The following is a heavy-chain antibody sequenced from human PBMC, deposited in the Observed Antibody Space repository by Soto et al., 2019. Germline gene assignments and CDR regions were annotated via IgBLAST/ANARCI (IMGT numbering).Heavy chain of an antibody. CDR1: GFTFDDYA. J-gene: IGHJ6*02. V-gene: IGHV3-9*01. CDR2: ISWNSGRI. Sequence: GGSLRLSCAASGFTFDDYAMHWVRQPPGKGLEWVSGISWNSGRIGYADSVKGRFTISRDNAKNSLYLQMNSLRAEDTALYYCAKDISYDYGDYSYYYYGMDVWGQGTTVTVSS. D-gene: IGHD4-17*01. CDR3: AKDISYDYGDYSYYYYGMDV.